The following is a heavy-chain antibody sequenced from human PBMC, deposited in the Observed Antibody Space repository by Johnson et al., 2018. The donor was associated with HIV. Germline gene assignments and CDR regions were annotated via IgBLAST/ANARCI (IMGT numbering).Heavy chain of an antibody. V-gene: IGHV3-30*02. CDR1: GFIFSTSG. Sequence: QVKLLESGGGLVQPGGSLRLSCGASGFIFSTSGMHWVRQAPGKGLEWVAFIRDDGSNKYYADSVKGRFTISRDNSKNSLYLQMNSLKTEDTAVYYCARRAHSGMLDGFDIWGQGTMVTVSS. J-gene: IGHJ3*02. CDR3: ARRAHSGMLDGFDI. D-gene: IGHD5-12*01. CDR2: IRDDGSNK.